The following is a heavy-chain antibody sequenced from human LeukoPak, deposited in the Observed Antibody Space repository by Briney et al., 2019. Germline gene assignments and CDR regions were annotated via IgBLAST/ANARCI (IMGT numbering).Heavy chain of an antibody. V-gene: IGHV3-30*18. Sequence: RSLRLSCAASGFAFNTFAMHWVRQAPGKGLEWVALISYDGSNEDYADSGKGRFTISRDNSKDTLYLEMNSLRDEDTAVYYCAKGRYYSHSPGYFQHWGQGTLVTVSS. CDR2: ISYDGSNE. CDR3: AKGRYYSHSPGYFQH. CDR1: GFAFNTFA. J-gene: IGHJ1*01. D-gene: IGHD4-11*01.